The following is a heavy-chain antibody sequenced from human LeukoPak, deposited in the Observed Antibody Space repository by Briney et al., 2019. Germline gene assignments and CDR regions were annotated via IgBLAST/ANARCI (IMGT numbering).Heavy chain of an antibody. CDR1: GFTFSSYA. V-gene: IGHV3-23*01. CDR3: AKDRGEIVVALGTFDH. CDR2: ISGSGGST. D-gene: IGHD2-15*01. Sequence: GGSLRLSCAASGFTFSSYAMSWVRQAPGKGLEWVSAISGSGGSTYYADSVKGRFTISRDNSKNTLYLQMNSLRAEDTAVYYCAKDRGEIVVALGTFDHWGQGTLVTVSS. J-gene: IGHJ4*02.